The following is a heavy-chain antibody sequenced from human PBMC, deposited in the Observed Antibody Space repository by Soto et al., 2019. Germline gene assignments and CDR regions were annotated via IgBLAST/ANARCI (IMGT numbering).Heavy chain of an antibody. Sequence: SDILSLTCTVSGGSISSYHWSWIRQPPGKGLEWIGYIYYSGSTNYNPSLKSRVTISVDTSKNQFSLKLSSVTAADTAVYYCARSTKGFVPERPAYYYYMDVWGKGTTVTVSS. D-gene: IGHD2-8*01. CDR1: GGSISSYH. V-gene: IGHV4-59*01. J-gene: IGHJ6*03. CDR2: IYYSGST. CDR3: ARSTKGFVPERPAYYYYMDV.